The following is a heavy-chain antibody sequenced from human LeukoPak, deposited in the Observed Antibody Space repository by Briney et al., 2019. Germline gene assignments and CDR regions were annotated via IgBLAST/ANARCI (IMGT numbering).Heavy chain of an antibody. CDR2: IGGSGIRT. V-gene: IGHV3-23*01. CDR3: AKVKVVVVTAIFDY. J-gene: IGHJ4*02. D-gene: IGHD3-22*01. Sequence: GGSLRLSRSASGFTFTTYGMNWVRQAPGKGLEWVSGIGGSGIRTYYADSVKGRLTISRDNSKNTLYLQMNSLRAEDTAVYYCAKVKVVVVTAIFDYWGQGTLVTVSS. CDR1: GFTFTTYG.